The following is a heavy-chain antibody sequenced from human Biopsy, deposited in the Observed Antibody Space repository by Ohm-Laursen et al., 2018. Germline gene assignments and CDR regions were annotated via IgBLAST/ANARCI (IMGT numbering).Heavy chain of an antibody. CDR3: ATTTMDTSGWYGNYFDS. CDR1: GGSISGYH. D-gene: IGHD6-19*01. CDR2: ISYSGNT. Sequence: SETLSLTCTVSGGSISGYHWSWIRQPPGKGLEWIGYISYSGNTNYNPSLRSRVTMSVDTSKNQFSLKVYSVTAADTAIYYCATTTMDTSGWYGNYFDSWGQGALVTVSS. V-gene: IGHV4-59*08. J-gene: IGHJ4*02.